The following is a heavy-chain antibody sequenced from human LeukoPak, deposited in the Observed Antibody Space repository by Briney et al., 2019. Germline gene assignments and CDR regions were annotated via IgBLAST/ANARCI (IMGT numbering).Heavy chain of an antibody. V-gene: IGHV1-24*01. CDR2: FDPEDGET. J-gene: IGHJ1*01. CDR1: GYTLTELS. CDR3: ATQLGIAVAATGEYFQH. Sequence: ASVKVSCKVSGYTLTELSMHWVRQAPGKWLEWMGGFDPEDGETIYAQKFQGRVTMTEDTSTDTAYMELSSLRSEDTAVYYCATQLGIAVAATGEYFQHWGQGTLVTVSS. D-gene: IGHD6-19*01.